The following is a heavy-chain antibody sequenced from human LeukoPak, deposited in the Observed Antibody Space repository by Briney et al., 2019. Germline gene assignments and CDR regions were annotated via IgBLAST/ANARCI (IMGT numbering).Heavy chain of an antibody. V-gene: IGHV3-21*01. CDR2: ISSSSSYI. CDR3: ARDSGYSYGGGYYYYYGMDV. J-gene: IGHJ6*02. Sequence: KPGGSLGLSCAASGFTFSSYSMNWVRQAPGKGLEWVSSISSSSSYIYYADSVKGRFTISRDNAKNSLYLQMNSLRAEDTAVYYCARDSGYSYGGGYYYYYGMDVWGQGTTVTVSS. CDR1: GFTFSSYS. D-gene: IGHD5-18*01.